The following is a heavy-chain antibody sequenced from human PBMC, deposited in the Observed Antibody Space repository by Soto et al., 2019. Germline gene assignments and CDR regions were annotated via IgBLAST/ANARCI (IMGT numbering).Heavy chain of an antibody. D-gene: IGHD2-15*01. CDR3: ARSPAVRAAKKYYLYYSMDV. Sequence: QVQLVESGGGVVQPGRSLRLSCAATGFAFSDYAIHCVRQAPGKGLAWVAVIWYDGNDKYYAHSVKGRFTISRDKSKNTLYLQMNSLRAEDTAVYYCARSPAVRAAKKYYLYYSMDVRGKGTTVTVSS. CDR1: GFAFSDYA. V-gene: IGHV3-33*01. J-gene: IGHJ6*03. CDR2: IWYDGNDK.